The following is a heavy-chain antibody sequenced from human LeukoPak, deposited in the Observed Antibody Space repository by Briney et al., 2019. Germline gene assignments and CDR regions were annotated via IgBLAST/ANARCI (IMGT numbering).Heavy chain of an antibody. CDR3: ARGGAYCSSTSCYVDY. D-gene: IGHD2-2*01. CDR2: ISSSGSTI. CDR1: GFTFSSYA. V-gene: IGHV3-48*04. Sequence: GGSLRLSCAASGFTFSSYAMHWVRQAPGKGLEWVSYISSSGSTIYYADSVKGRFTISRDNAKNSLYLQMNSLRAEDTAVYYCARGGAYCSSTSCYVDYWGQGTLVTVSS. J-gene: IGHJ4*02.